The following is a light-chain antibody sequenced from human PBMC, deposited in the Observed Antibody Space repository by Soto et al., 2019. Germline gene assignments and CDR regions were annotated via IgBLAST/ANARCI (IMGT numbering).Light chain of an antibody. Sequence: IQLTQSPSSLSASVGDRVTITCRASQSISRYLAWYQQKTGKPPKILIYAASTLQSGVPSRFSGSGSGTDFTLTISSLQPEDFETYYCQQLNSYPLTFGQGTRLEIK. CDR3: QQLNSYPLT. J-gene: IGKJ5*01. CDR1: QSISRY. V-gene: IGKV1-9*01. CDR2: AAS.